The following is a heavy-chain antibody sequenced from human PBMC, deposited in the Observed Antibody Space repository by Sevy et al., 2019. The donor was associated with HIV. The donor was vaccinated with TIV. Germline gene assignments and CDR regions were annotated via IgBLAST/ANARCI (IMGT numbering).Heavy chain of an antibody. CDR3: ARGRLLAAAGSTGYTPAPDGFDY. CDR2: IYYSGST. Sequence: SETLSLTCTVSGGSISSSSDYWGWIRQPPGKGLEWIGSIYYSGSTYYNPSLKSRVTISVDTSKNQFSLKLSSVTAADTAVYYCARGRLLAAAGSTGYTPAPDGFDYWGQGTLVTVSS. D-gene: IGHD6-13*01. CDR1: GGSISSSSDY. J-gene: IGHJ4*02. V-gene: IGHV4-39*01.